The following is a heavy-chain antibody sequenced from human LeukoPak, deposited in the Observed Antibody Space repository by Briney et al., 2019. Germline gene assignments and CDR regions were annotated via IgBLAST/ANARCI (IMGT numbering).Heavy chain of an antibody. CDR2: IYTSGST. V-gene: IGHV4-4*07. CDR1: GGSISSYH. J-gene: IGHJ4*02. CDR3: ARDRERGYDFDY. Sequence: SETLFLTCTVSGGSISSYHWSWIRQPARKGLEWIGRIYTSGSTNYNPSLKSRVTMSVDTSKNQFSLKLSSVTAADTDVYYCARDRERGYDFDYWGQGTLVTVSS. D-gene: IGHD5-12*01.